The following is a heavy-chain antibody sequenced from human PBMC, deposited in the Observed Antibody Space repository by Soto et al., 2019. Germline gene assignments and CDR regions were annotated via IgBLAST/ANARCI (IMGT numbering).Heavy chain of an antibody. CDR3: ARYRRTMIVVGDWFDP. Sequence: SETLSLTCAVYGGSFSGYYWSWICQPPGKGLEWIGEINHSGSTNYNPSLKSRVTISVDTSKNQFSLKLSSVTAADTAVYYCARYRRTMIVVGDWFDPWGQGTLVTVSS. D-gene: IGHD3-22*01. V-gene: IGHV4-34*01. J-gene: IGHJ5*02. CDR2: INHSGST. CDR1: GGSFSGYY.